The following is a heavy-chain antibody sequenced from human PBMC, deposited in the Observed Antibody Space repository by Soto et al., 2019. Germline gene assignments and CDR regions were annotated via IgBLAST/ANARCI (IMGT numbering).Heavy chain of an antibody. V-gene: IGHV1-69*02. CDR1: GGTFSSYT. Sequence: SVKVSCKASGGTFSSYTISWVRQAPGQGLDWMGRIIPILGIANYAQKFQGRVTITADKSTSTAYMELSSLRSEDTAVYYCASGDMTTVTPAYYYYYMDVWGKGTKVTVSS. J-gene: IGHJ6*03. D-gene: IGHD4-17*01. CDR2: IIPILGIA. CDR3: ASGDMTTVTPAYYYYYMDV.